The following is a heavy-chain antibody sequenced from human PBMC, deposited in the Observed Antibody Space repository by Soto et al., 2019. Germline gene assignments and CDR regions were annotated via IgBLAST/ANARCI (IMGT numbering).Heavy chain of an antibody. Sequence: ASVKVSCKASGYTFTGYYMHWVRQAPGQGLEWMGWINPNSGGTNYAQKFQGRVTMTRDTSASTAYMELSSLRSEDTAVYYCARGGAAAGLHPCPDWGQGTLVTVSS. J-gene: IGHJ4*02. CDR2: INPNSGGT. CDR1: GYTFTGYY. D-gene: IGHD6-13*01. CDR3: ARGGAAAGLHPCPD. V-gene: IGHV1-2*02.